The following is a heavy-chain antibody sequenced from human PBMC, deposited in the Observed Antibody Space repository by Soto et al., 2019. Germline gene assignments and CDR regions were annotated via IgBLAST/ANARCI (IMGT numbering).Heavy chain of an antibody. V-gene: IGHV1-2*04. Sequence: ASVKVSCKASGYTFTGYYMHWVRQAPGQGLEWMGWINPNSGGTNYAQKFQGWVTMTRDTSISTAYMELSRLRSDDTAVYYCARDRYDYSSGWYEGNGMDVWGQGTTVTAP. CDR2: INPNSGGT. J-gene: IGHJ6*02. CDR3: ARDRYDYSSGWYEGNGMDV. D-gene: IGHD6-19*01. CDR1: GYTFTGYY.